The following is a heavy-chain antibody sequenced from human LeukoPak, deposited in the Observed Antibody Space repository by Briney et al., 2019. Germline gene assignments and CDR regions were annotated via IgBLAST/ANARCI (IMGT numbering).Heavy chain of an antibody. CDR3: ARGRYGDYLFDY. CDR1: GYTFTNYY. J-gene: IGHJ4*02. Sequence: GASVKVSCKASGYTFTNYYIHWVRQAPGQGLEWMGRINPNSGGTNYAQKFQGRVTMTRDTSISTAYMELSRLRSDDTAVYYCARGRYGDYLFDYWGQGTLVTVSS. V-gene: IGHV1-2*06. D-gene: IGHD4-17*01. CDR2: INPNSGGT.